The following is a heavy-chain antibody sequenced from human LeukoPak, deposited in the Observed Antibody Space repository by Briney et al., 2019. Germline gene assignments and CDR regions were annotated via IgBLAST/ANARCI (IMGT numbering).Heavy chain of an antibody. Sequence: ASVKVSCKASGYTFIDYSMHWLRQAPGQGLEWMGWINPNSGGTNYAQKFQGRVTMTRDTSISTAYMELSSLRSDDTAVYYCARDCDIRYVNWSDPWGQGTLVTVSS. CDR1: GYTFIDYS. V-gene: IGHV1-2*02. CDR2: INPNSGGT. J-gene: IGHJ5*02. CDR3: ARDCDIRYVNWSDP. D-gene: IGHD3-9*01.